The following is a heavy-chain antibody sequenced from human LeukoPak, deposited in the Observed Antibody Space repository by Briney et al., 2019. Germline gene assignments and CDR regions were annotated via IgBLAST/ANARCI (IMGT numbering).Heavy chain of an antibody. Sequence: KPSETLSLTCTVSGGSISSSSYYWGWIRQPPGKGLEWIGSIYYSGSTYYNPSLKSRVTISVDTSKNQFSLKLSSVTAADTAVYYCARDSRSSGSGWYRGWFDPWGQGTLVTVSS. CDR3: ARDSRSSGSGWYRGWFDP. D-gene: IGHD6-19*01. CDR1: GGSISSSSYY. V-gene: IGHV4-39*02. CDR2: IYYSGST. J-gene: IGHJ5*02.